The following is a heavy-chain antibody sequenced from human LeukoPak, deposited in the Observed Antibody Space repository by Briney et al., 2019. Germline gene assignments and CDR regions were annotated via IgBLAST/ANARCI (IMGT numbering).Heavy chain of an antibody. CDR3: AKDTGRPTDAITMEDNAFDI. D-gene: IGHD3-3*01. Sequence: GGSLRLSCAASGFTFNSYNMNWVRQAPGKGLEWVSYISSSSNTIYYADSVKGRFTISRDNAKNSLYLQMDSLRAEDTALYYCAKDTGRPTDAITMEDNAFDIWGQGTMVTVSS. CDR1: GFTFNSYN. J-gene: IGHJ3*02. CDR2: ISSSSNTI. V-gene: IGHV3-48*01.